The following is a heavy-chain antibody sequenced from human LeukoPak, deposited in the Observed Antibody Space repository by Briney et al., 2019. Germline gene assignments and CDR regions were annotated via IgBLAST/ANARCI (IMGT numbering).Heavy chain of an antibody. Sequence: GGSLRLSCVISASTFGSNWMSWVRQAPGKGLEWVANINPDGSVKYYVDSVEGRFTISRDNAKNSLYLQMNSLRVEDTAVYFCAKDYYYGSAAVFDYWGQGTLVTVSS. J-gene: IGHJ4*02. CDR2: INPDGSVK. CDR1: ASTFGSNW. CDR3: AKDYYYGSAAVFDY. D-gene: IGHD3-22*01. V-gene: IGHV3-7*01.